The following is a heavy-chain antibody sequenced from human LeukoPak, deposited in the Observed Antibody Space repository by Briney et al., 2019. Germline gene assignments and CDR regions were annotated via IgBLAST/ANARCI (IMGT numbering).Heavy chain of an antibody. CDR2: IDPRDGSA. D-gene: IGHD1-1*01. Sequence: ASVKVSCKASGYTFTGYYIHWVRQAPGQGLEWVGIIDPRDGSANSAQQIQGRITVTRDTSTGTVYMDLSSLRSEDTAIYYCARGGTILYDYWGQGTQVTVSS. CDR3: ARGGTILYDY. J-gene: IGHJ4*02. V-gene: IGHV1-46*01. CDR1: GYTFTGYY.